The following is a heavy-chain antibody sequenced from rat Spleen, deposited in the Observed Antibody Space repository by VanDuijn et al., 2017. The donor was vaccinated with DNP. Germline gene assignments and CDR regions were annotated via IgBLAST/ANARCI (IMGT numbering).Heavy chain of an antibody. CDR2: VWIGGTT. D-gene: IGHD1-1*01. V-gene: IGHV2-32*01. CDR3: ARDGQWDYLDY. CDR1: GFSLTNHH. Sequence: QVQLKESGPGLVQPSQTLSLTCTVSGFSLTNHHVHWVRQPSGKGLEWMGVVWIGGTTHISSIFKSRVSISRDTTKSQVFLKVNRLQPEDTATYYCARDGQWDYLDYWGQGIMVTVAS. J-gene: IGHJ2*01.